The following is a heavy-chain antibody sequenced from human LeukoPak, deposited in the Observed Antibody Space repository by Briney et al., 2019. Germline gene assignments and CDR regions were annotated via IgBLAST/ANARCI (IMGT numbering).Heavy chain of an antibody. CDR3: ARVRKGYYYYMDV. CDR2: INTSGST. CDR1: GGSITTGSYY. D-gene: IGHD1-14*01. V-gene: IGHV4-61*02. J-gene: IGHJ6*03. Sequence: PSQTLSLTCTVSGGSITTGSYYWIWIRQPAGKGLEWIGRINTSGSTNYNPSLKSRVTMSVDTSKNQFSLKLSSVTAADTAVYYCARVRKGYYYYMDVWGKGTTVTVSS.